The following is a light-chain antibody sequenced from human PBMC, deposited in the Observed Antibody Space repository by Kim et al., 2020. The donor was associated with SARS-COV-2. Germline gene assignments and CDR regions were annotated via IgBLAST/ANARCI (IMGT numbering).Light chain of an antibody. V-gene: IGLV3-1*01. CDR1: NY. Sequence: NYASCYQQRPGQSPLLVIYRDDKRPSGIPERFSGSTSGNTATLTISGTQPMDEADYYCQAWDNSIVVFGGGTQLTVL. J-gene: IGLJ3*02. CDR2: RDD. CDR3: QAWDNSIVV.